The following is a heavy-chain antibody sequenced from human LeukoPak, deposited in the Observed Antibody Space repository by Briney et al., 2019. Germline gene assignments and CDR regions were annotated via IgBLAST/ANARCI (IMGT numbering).Heavy chain of an antibody. CDR2: INHSGST. D-gene: IGHD3-3*01. CDR3: ARGYEYDFWSGFDP. V-gene: IGHV4-34*01. CDR1: GGSMNSYY. J-gene: IGHJ5*02. Sequence: PSETLSLTCTVSGGSMNSYYWSWIRQPPGKGLEWIGEINHSGSTNYNPSLKSRVTISVDTSKNQFSLKLSSVTAADTAVYYCARGYEYDFWSGFDPWGQGTLVTVSS.